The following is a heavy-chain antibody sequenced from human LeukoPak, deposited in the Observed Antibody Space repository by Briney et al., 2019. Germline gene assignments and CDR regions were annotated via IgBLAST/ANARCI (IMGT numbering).Heavy chain of an antibody. Sequence: GGSLRLSCAASGFTVSSNYMSWVRQAPGKGLEWVSVIYSGGSTYYADSVKGRFTISRDNSKNTLYLQMNSLRAEDTAVYYCARDAARVVPAAMGAFDIWGQGTMVTVSS. J-gene: IGHJ3*02. CDR1: GFTVSSNY. CDR2: IYSGGST. D-gene: IGHD2-2*01. CDR3: ARDAARVVPAAMGAFDI. V-gene: IGHV3-53*01.